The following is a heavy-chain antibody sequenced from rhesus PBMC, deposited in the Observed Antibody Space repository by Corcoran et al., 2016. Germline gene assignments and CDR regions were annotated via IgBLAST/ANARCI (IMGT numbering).Heavy chain of an antibody. CDR2: LYGSSTST. Sequence: QVQLQESGPGVVKPSETLPLTCAVSGGSISDSYRRSWIRQPPGKGLEWIGYLYGSSTSTNYNPSLKIRVTISKDTSKNQCSLKLSSVTAADPAVYYCARGMGGSGYFDLWGPGTPITISS. D-gene: IGHD3-34*01. J-gene: IGHJ2*01. CDR3: ARGMGGSGYFDL. V-gene: IGHV4S10*01. CDR1: GGSISDSYR.